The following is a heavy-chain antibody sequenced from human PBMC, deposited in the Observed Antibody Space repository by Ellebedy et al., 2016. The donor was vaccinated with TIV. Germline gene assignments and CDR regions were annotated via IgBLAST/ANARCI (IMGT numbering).Heavy chain of an antibody. CDR2: IYYRGST. D-gene: IGHD4-17*01. CDR1: GSSISSYY. J-gene: IGHJ5*02. Sequence: MPSETLSPTCTVSGSSISSYYWSWIRQHPGKGMEWIGYIYYRGSTYNNPSLKSRVTISVDTSKNRFSMKLSSVTAADTAVYYCARGGTVATDHWGQGTLVTVSS. V-gene: IGHV4-59*06. CDR3: ARGGTVATDH.